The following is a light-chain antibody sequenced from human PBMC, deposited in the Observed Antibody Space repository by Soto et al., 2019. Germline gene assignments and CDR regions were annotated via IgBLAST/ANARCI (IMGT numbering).Light chain of an antibody. CDR2: EVT. CDR3: TSYRSSSSPVV. V-gene: IGLV2-14*01. CDR1: SSDVGGYNY. Sequence: QSVLTQPASVSNSPGQSITISCTGTSSDVGGYNYVSWYQQHPGKAPKLMIYEVTNRPSGVSNRFSGSKSGNTASLTISGLQAEDEADYYCTSYRSSSSPVVFGGGTKLTVL. J-gene: IGLJ2*01.